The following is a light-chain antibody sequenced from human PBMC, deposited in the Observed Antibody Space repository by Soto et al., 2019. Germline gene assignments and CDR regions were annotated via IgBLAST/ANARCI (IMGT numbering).Light chain of an antibody. CDR2: GSS. J-gene: IGLJ1*01. CDR1: SSNIGTGYD. Sequence: QSVLPHPPSVSGAPGQRVTISCTGSSSNIGTGYDVHWYQQLPGTAPKLLIYGSSNRPSGVPDRFSGSKSATSASLAITGLQAEDEADYYCQSYDNSLSGNYVFGTGTKVTVL. CDR3: QSYDNSLSGNYV. V-gene: IGLV1-40*01.